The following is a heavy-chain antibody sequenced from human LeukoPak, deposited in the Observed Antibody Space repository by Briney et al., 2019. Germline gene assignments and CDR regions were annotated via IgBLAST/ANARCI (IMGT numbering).Heavy chain of an antibody. CDR1: GFTFGTYS. CDR3: AKGMKPDGLWDADY. D-gene: IGHD1-14*01. CDR2: ISGSGGQT. V-gene: IGHV3-23*01. Sequence: PGGSLRLSCAASGFTFGTYSMSWVRQAPGKGLEWVSGISGSGGQTFYADSVKGRFTISRDNSNSFLFLHMDSLRAEDTALYYCAKGMKPDGLWDADYWGQGTLVTVSS. J-gene: IGHJ4*02.